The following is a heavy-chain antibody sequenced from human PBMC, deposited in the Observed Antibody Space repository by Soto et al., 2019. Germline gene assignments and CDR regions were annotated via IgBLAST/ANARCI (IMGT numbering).Heavy chain of an antibody. J-gene: IGHJ6*02. CDR1: GGSISSSSYY. CDR3: ARPIGLPGRYGSGSYYNAGKNYGMDV. Sequence: PSETLSLTCTVSGGSISSSSYYWGWIRHPPGKGLEWIGSIYYSGSTYYNPSLKSRVTISVDTSKNQFSLKLSSVTAADTAVYYCARPIGLPGRYGSGSYYNAGKNYGMDVWGQGTTVTVSS. CDR2: IYYSGST. D-gene: IGHD3-10*01. V-gene: IGHV4-39*01.